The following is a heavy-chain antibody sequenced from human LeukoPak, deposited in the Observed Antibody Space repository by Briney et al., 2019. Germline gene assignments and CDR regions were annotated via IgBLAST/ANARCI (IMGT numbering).Heavy chain of an antibody. D-gene: IGHD3-3*01. CDR2: INPNSGGT. CDR1: GYTFTGYY. J-gene: IGHJ4*02. CDR3: ARGRDDFWSGEPDYFDY. Sequence: GASVKVSCKASGYTFTGYYMHWVRQAPGQGLEWMGWINPNSGGTNYAQKFQGRVTMTRDTSISTAYMELSRLRSDDTAVYYCARGRDDFWSGEPDYFDYWGQGTLVTVSS. V-gene: IGHV1-2*02.